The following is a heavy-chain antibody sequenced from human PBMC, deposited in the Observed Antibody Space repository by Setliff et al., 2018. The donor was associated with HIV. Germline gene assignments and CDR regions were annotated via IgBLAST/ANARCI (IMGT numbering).Heavy chain of an antibody. D-gene: IGHD1-26*01. Sequence: ASVKVSCKASGYTFTSYGISWVRQAPGQGLEWLGWISAYNGNTNYAPRLLGRGTMTTDTSTSTAYMEVRSLSSDDTAVYYCARARLQGIVTAVGPRDNCLDPWGQGTRVTVSS. V-gene: IGHV1-18*01. CDR3: ARARLQGIVTAVGPRDNCLDP. J-gene: IGHJ5*02. CDR2: ISAYNGNT. CDR1: GYTFTSYG.